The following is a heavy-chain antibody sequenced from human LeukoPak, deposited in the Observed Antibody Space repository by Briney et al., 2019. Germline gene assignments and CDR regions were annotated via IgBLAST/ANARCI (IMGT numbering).Heavy chain of an antibody. D-gene: IGHD5-24*01. CDR1: GGSISSSAYF. Sequence: SETLSLTCTVSGGSISSSAYFWGWIRQPPGKGLEWIGTVSYSGSTYHNPSLKRRITISVDTSKNQFSLKLSSVTAADTAVYYCARGSRWRDGYNLWPRTRPYDYWGQGTLVTVSS. CDR2: VSYSGST. J-gene: IGHJ4*02. CDR3: ARGSRWRDGYNLWPRTRPYDY. V-gene: IGHV4-39*07.